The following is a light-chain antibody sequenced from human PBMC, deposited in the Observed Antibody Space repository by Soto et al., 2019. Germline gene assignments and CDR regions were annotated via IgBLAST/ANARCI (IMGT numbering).Light chain of an antibody. CDR1: QGISNY. CDR3: QNYNSALRIT. CDR2: AAS. J-gene: IGKJ3*01. V-gene: IGKV1-27*01. Sequence: DIQMTQSPSSLSASVGDRVTISCRASQGISNYLAWYQQKPGKIPRLLIYAASTLQSGVPSRFSGSGSGTDFTLTINSLQPEDVGTYDCQNYNSALRITFGPGTKVDI.